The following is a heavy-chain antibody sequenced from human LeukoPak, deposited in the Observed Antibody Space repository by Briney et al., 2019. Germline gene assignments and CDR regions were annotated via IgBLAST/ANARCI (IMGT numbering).Heavy chain of an antibody. Sequence: PSETLSLTCTVSGGSISSYYWSWIRQPPGKGLEWIGEINHSGSTNYNPSLKSRVTISVDTSKNQFSLKLSSVTAADTAVYYCARFQAGYCSGGSCSDNYNWFDPWGQGTLVTVSS. CDR2: INHSGST. CDR3: ARFQAGYCSGGSCSDNYNWFDP. D-gene: IGHD2-15*01. CDR1: GGSISSYY. J-gene: IGHJ5*02. V-gene: IGHV4-34*01.